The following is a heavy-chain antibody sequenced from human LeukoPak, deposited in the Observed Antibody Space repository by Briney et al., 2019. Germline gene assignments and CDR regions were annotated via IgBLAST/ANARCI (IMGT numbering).Heavy chain of an antibody. J-gene: IGHJ4*02. D-gene: IGHD4-17*01. CDR2: IWYDGSNK. Sequence: GGSLRLSCAASGFTFSSYGMHWVRQAPGKGLEWVAVIWYDGSNKYYADSVKGRFTISRDNSKNTLYLQMNSLRAEDTAVYYCARDSDDYGIFDYWGQGTLVTVSS. CDR1: GFTFSSYG. V-gene: IGHV3-33*01. CDR3: ARDSDDYGIFDY.